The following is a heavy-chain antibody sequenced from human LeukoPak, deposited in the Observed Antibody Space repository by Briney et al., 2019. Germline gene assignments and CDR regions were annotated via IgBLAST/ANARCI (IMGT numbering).Heavy chain of an antibody. CDR2: LSGSGSSA. Sequence: PGGSLRLSCAASGFTVSRKYMSWVRQAPGKGLEWVSGLSGSGSSAYYADSVKGRFTISRDNSKNTLYLQMNSLRPEDTAVYYCAKGLTNLGDDWGQGTLVTVSS. J-gene: IGHJ4*02. V-gene: IGHV3-23*01. CDR1: GFTVSRKY. D-gene: IGHD3-9*01. CDR3: AKGLTNLGDD.